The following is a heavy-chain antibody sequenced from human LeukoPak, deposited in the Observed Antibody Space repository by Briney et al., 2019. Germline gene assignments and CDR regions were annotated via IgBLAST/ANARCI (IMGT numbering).Heavy chain of an antibody. Sequence: PGGSLRLSCAASGFTFSSYSMNWVRQAPGKGLEWVSSISSSSSYIYYADSVKGRFTISRDNSKNTLYLQMNSLRAEDTAVYYCAKDNLGYCSGGSCYHIAWGQGTLVTVSS. V-gene: IGHV3-21*04. D-gene: IGHD2-15*01. CDR1: GFTFSSYS. CDR2: ISSSSSYI. CDR3: AKDNLGYCSGGSCYHIA. J-gene: IGHJ5*02.